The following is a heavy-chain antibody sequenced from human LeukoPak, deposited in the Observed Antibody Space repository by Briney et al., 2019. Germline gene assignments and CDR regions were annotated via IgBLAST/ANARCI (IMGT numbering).Heavy chain of an antibody. J-gene: IGHJ5*02. D-gene: IGHD3-10*01. CDR1: GGSISGYY. Sequence: SETLSLTCTVSGGSISGYYWNWIRQHPGKGLEWIGYIYYSGSTYYNPSLKSRVTMSVDTSKTQFSLRLSSVTAADTAVYYCARSRGYYGSGSYRDPNWFDPWGQGTLVTVSS. CDR3: ARSRGYYGSGSYRDPNWFDP. CDR2: IYYSGST. V-gene: IGHV4-31*03.